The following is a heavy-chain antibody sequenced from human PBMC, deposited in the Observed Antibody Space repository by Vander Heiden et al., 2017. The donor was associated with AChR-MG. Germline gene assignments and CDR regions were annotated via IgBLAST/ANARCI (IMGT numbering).Heavy chain of an antibody. D-gene: IGHD3-3*01. Sequence: QVQQVQSGAEVKKSGSSVKVCCKASGGTFSSYAISWGGQAPGQGVEWMGGIIPILGTANYAQKCQGRVTITADKATSTAYMELSSLRSEDTAVYYCARPVWSGYYTSYYYGMDVWGQGTTVTVSS. V-gene: IGHV1-69*06. CDR1: GGTFSSYA. CDR3: ARPVWSGYYTSYYYGMDV. CDR2: IIPILGTA. J-gene: IGHJ6*02.